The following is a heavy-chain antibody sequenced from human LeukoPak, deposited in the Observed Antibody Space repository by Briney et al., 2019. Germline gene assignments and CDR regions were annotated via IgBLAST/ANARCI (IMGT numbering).Heavy chain of an antibody. D-gene: IGHD1-26*01. CDR2: ISWNSGSI. CDR3: ARDPYSGNYGAYYYYYMDV. J-gene: IGHJ6*03. Sequence: GGSLRLSCVASGFTFDDYAMHWVRQAPGKGLEWVSGISWNSGSIDYADSVKGRFTISRDNAKNSLYLQMDSLRVEDTAVYYCARDPYSGNYGAYYYYYMDVWGKGTTVTISS. V-gene: IGHV3-9*01. CDR1: GFTFDDYA.